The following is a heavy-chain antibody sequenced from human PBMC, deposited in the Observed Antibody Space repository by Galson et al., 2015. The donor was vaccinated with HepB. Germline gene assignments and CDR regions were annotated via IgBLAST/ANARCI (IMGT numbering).Heavy chain of an antibody. CDR2: ISNDGNTQ. CDR1: GFTFSSYG. V-gene: IGHV3-30*03. J-gene: IGHJ6*02. D-gene: IGHD6-13*01. CDR3: ARSLGGSSWFAMDA. Sequence: SLRLSCAASGFTFSSYGMQWVRQAPGKGLEWLAVISNDGNTQYYADSVKDRFTISRDSSKNTVYLQMITLRAEDTAVYYCARSLGGSSWFAMDAWGQGTTVTVSS.